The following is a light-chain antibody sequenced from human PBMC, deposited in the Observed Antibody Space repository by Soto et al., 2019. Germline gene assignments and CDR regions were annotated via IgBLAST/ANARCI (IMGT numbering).Light chain of an antibody. CDR1: SGHSSYA. CDR2: LNSDGSH. Sequence: QPGLTQSPSASASLGASVKLTCTLSSGHSSYAIAWHQQQPEKGPRYLMKLNSDGSHSKGDGIPDRFSGSSSGAERYLTISSLQSEDEADYYCQTWCTGWVFGGGTKLTVL. V-gene: IGLV4-69*01. J-gene: IGLJ3*02. CDR3: QTWCTGWV.